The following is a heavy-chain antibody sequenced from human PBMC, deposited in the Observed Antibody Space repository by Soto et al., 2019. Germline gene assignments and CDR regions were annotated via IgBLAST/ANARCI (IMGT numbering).Heavy chain of an antibody. CDR2: ISYDGSNK. D-gene: IGHD3-22*01. J-gene: IGHJ5*02. V-gene: IGHV3-30*18. CDR3: AKDFLPYYYDSSGSFDP. CDR1: GFTFSSYG. Sequence: QVQLVESGGGVVQPGRSLRLSCAASGFTFSSYGMHWVRQAPGKGLEGVAVISYDGSNKYYADSVKGRFTISRDNSKNTLYLQMNSLRAEDTAVYYCAKDFLPYYYDSSGSFDPWGQGTLVTVSS.